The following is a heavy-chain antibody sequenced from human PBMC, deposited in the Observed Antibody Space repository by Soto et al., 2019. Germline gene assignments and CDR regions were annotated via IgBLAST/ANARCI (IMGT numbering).Heavy chain of an antibody. CDR2: SRNKANSYTT. Sequence: EVQLVESGGGLVQPGGSLRLSCAASGFTFSDHYMDWVRQAPGKGLEWVGRSRNKANSYTTEYAASVRGRFTISRDDSKTSLYLQMNSLNTVDTAEYYGARERGSWGQGTLVTVSS. V-gene: IGHV3-72*01. CDR3: ARERGS. CDR1: GFTFSDHY. J-gene: IGHJ5*02.